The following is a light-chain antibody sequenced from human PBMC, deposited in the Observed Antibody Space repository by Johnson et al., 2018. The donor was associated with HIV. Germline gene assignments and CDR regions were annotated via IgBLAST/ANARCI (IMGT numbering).Light chain of an antibody. CDR2: ENN. CDR3: GTWKSSLSAGGV. CDR1: SSNIGNNY. J-gene: IGLJ1*01. V-gene: IGLV1-51*02. Sequence: QSVLTQPPSVSAAPGQKVTISCSGSSSNIGNNYVSWYQQLPGTAPKLLIYENNKRPSGIPDRFSGSKSGTSATLAITGLQTGDEADYYCGTWKSSLSAGGVFGTGTKVTVL.